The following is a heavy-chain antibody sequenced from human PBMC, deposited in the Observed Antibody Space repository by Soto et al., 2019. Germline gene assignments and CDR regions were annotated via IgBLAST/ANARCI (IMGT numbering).Heavy chain of an antibody. CDR2: IYYSGST. CDR1: GGSISSYY. D-gene: IGHD3-10*01. J-gene: IGHJ4*02. V-gene: IGHV4-59*01. CDR3: SRVDPGETSPFDH. Sequence: SETLSLTCTVSGGSISSYYWSWNRQPPGKGLEWIGYIYYSGSTNYNPSLKSRVTFTRDTSTSTVYMELSGLRSDDTAVYYCSRVDPGETSPFDHWGQGTLVTVSS.